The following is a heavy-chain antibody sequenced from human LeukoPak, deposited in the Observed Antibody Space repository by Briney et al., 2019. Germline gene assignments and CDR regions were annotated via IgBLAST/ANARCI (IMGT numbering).Heavy chain of an antibody. D-gene: IGHD5-12*01. CDR2: INQDGSEE. CDR3: VRDGGVSGYDLLDY. CDR1: GFTFSNYW. V-gene: IGHV3-7*01. Sequence: GGSLRLSCAASGFTFSNYWMTWVRQAPGKGLEWVAHINQDGSEEHYMESAKARFTISRDNAKNSLSLQMNSLRAEDTAVYYCVRDGGVSGYDLLDYWGQGTLVTVSS. J-gene: IGHJ4*02.